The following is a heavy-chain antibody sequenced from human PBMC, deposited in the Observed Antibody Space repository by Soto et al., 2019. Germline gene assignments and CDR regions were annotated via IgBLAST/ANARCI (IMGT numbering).Heavy chain of an antibody. J-gene: IGHJ1*01. D-gene: IGHD2-15*01. CDR3: ARDLTCSGGSCYSGEYFQH. CDR2: ISAYNGNT. V-gene: IGHV1-18*01. CDR1: GYTFTSYG. Sequence: ASVKVSCKASGYTFTSYGISWVRQAPGRGLEWMGWISAYNGNTNYAQKLQGRVTMTRDTSTSTVYMELSSLRSEDTAVYYCARDLTCSGGSCYSGEYFQHWGQGTLVTVSS.